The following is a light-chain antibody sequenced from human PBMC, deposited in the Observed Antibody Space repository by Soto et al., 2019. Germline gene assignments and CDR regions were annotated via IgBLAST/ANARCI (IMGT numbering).Light chain of an antibody. V-gene: IGLV1-40*01. CDR2: GND. J-gene: IGLJ2*01. CDR3: ESYDSSLSGYVL. Sequence: QSVLTQPPSVSGAPGQRVTISCAGSSSNIGAGHDVHWYQQLPGTAPKLLIYGNDNRPSGVPDRFSGSKSGTSASLAISGLQAEDEADYYCESYDSSLSGYVLFGGGTKLTVL. CDR1: SSNIGAGHD.